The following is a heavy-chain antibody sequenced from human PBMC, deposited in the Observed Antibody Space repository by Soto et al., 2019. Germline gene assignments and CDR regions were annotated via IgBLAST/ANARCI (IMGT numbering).Heavy chain of an antibody. CDR2: IIPIFGTA. D-gene: IGHD3-22*01. CDR3: ARDRIWYYYGSSGHLDAFDI. V-gene: IGHV1-69*01. J-gene: IGHJ3*02. Sequence: SVKVSCKASGGTFSSYAISWVRQAPGQGLEWMGGIIPIFGTANYAQKFQGRVTITADESTSTAYMELSSLRSEDTAVYYCARDRIWYYYGSSGHLDAFDIWGQGTMVTVS. CDR1: GGTFSSYA.